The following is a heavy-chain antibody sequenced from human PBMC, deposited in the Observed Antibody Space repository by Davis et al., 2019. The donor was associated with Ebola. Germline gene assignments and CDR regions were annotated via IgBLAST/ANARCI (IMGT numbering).Heavy chain of an antibody. CDR2: ISDSGSLT. CDR1: GFTFSDYY. D-gene: IGHD3-3*01. J-gene: IGHJ6*03. V-gene: IGHV3-11*06. CDR3: AKASRDFWVYYYYYMDL. Sequence: GESLKISCAASGFTFSDYYMIWIRQAPGKGLEWVSHISDSGSLTNYADSVKGRFSISRDNAKNSLDLQMNSLRAEDTAVYYCAKASRDFWVYYYYYMDLWGKGTTVTVSS.